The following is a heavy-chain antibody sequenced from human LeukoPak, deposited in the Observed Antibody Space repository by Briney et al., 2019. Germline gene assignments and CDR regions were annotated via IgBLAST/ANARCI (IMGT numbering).Heavy chain of an antibody. CDR1: GISFSSFA. D-gene: IGHD6-19*01. CDR2: ISHDGNTK. J-gene: IGHJ5*02. V-gene: IGHV3-30-3*01. Sequence: GTSLRLSCAASGISFSSFATHWVRQPPGKGLERVAVISHDGNTKMYSDSAKGRFTIFRDDSKNTLYLQMNSLRPEDTAMYYCAREITVAGNDRRFDPWGQGTLVSVSS. CDR3: AREITVAGNDRRFDP.